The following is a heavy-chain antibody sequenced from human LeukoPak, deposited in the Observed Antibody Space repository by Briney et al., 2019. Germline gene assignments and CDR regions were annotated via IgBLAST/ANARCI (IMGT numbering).Heavy chain of an antibody. V-gene: IGHV3-30*02. Sequence: PGGSLRLSCAASGFTFSSYGMHWVRQAPGEGLEWVAFILYDGSNKYYADSVKGRFTISRDNSKNTLYLQMNSLRVEDTAVYYCARLGYCSGGSCPDFDYWGQGTLVTVSS. J-gene: IGHJ4*02. CDR3: ARLGYCSGGSCPDFDY. D-gene: IGHD2-15*01. CDR2: ILYDGSNK. CDR1: GFTFSSYG.